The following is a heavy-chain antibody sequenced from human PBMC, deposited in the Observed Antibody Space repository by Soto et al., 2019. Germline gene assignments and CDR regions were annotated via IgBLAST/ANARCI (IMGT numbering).Heavy chain of an antibody. J-gene: IGHJ4*02. CDR2: ISDYNGNT. Sequence: QVQLVQSGAEVKKPGASVKVSCKASGYTFTSYGISWVRQAPGQGLEWMGWISDYNGNTKYAQKLQGRVTMTTDTYTRTAYMELRSLRSEDTAVYYCAREPNYFDYWGQGTLVTVSS. CDR3: AREPNYFDY. V-gene: IGHV1-18*01. CDR1: GYTFTSYG.